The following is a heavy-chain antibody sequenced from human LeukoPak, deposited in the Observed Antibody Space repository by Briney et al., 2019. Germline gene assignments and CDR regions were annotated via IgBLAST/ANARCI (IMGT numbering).Heavy chain of an antibody. CDR1: GFTFSSYS. CDR3: AREGVVVVPAAGEEMLSYYYYGMVG. D-gene: IGHD2-2*01. J-gene: IGHJ6*04. V-gene: IGHV3-21*01. CDR2: ISSSSSYI. Sequence: GGSLRLSCAASGFTFSSYSMNWVRQAPGKGLEWVSSISSSSSYIYYADSVKGRFTISRDNAKNSLYLQMNSLRAEDTAVYYYAREGVVVVPAAGEEMLSYYYYGMVGWGKGTTVTVSS.